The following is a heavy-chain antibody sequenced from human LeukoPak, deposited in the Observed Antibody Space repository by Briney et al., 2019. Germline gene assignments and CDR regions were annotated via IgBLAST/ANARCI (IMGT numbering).Heavy chain of an antibody. CDR2: IDTDGSTT. J-gene: IGHJ4*02. V-gene: IGHV3-74*01. Sequence: GGSLRLSCVASGFTFSNSWMHWFRQVPGKGLVWVSRIDTDGSTTGYADSVRGRFTISRDNAKNTLYLQMNVLRAEDTAIYYCAKDLTWNTADYWGQGTLVTVSS. D-gene: IGHD1/OR15-1a*01. CDR1: GFTFSNSW. CDR3: AKDLTWNTADY.